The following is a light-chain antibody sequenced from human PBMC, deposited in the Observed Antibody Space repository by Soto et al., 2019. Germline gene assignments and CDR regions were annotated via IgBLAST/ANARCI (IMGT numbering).Light chain of an antibody. CDR2: DAS. V-gene: IGKV3-11*01. Sequence: EIVLTQSPATLSLSPGERATLSCRASQSVSSYLAWYQQKPGQAPRLLIYDASNRATGIPARFSGSGSGTAFSLTISSLEPEDFAVYYCLQRSHWTPTFGQGTKVDIK. J-gene: IGKJ1*01. CDR1: QSVSSY. CDR3: LQRSHWTPT.